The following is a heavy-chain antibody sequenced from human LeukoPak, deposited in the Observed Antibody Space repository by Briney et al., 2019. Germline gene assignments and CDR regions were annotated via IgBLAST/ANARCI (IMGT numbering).Heavy chain of an antibody. D-gene: IGHD1-26*01. V-gene: IGHV4-59*01. Sequence: SETLSLTCNVSGGSISNSFWSWIRQPPGKGLEWIGYTYHTGSTTYNPSLKSRVNISVDRSKNQFSLRLNSVTTADTALYYYARGGGSFDCWGQGTLVTVSP. J-gene: IGHJ4*02. CDR1: GGSISNSF. CDR2: TYHTGST. CDR3: ARGGGSFDC.